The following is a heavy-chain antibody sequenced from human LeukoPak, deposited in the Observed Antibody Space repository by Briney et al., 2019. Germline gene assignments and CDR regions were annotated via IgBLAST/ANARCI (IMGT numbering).Heavy chain of an antibody. J-gene: IGHJ6*02. CDR1: GDSVSSNSAA. V-gene: IGHV6-1*01. D-gene: IGHD3-10*01. Sequence: SQTLSLTCAISGDSVSSNSAAWNWIRQSPSRGLEWLGRTYYRYKWYNDYAVSVKSRITINPDTSKNQFSLQLNSVTPEDTAVYYCARDLKHALWFGEDYYGMDVWGQGTTVTVSS. CDR3: ARDLKHALWFGEDYYGMDV. CDR2: TYYRYKWYN.